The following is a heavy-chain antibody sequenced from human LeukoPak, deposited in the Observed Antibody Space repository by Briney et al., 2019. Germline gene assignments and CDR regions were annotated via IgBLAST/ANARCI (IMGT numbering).Heavy chain of an antibody. D-gene: IGHD3-10*01. CDR1: EFIFGTYW. J-gene: IGHJ4*02. CDR2: INQAGSEK. Sequence: GGSLRLSCAASEFIFGTYWMTWVRQAPGKGLEWVANINQAGSEKYYMDSVKGRFTISRDNAKKSLFLQMNSLTAEDTGLYYCVRSLERFGTRDYWGQGTLVTVSS. CDR3: VRSLERFGTRDY. V-gene: IGHV3-7*01.